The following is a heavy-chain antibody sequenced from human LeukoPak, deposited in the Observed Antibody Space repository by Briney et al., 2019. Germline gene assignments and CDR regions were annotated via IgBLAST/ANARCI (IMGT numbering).Heavy chain of an antibody. CDR1: GSTFRSYW. CDR3: VRDGDDFNFDY. Sequence: GGSPRLSCAASGSTFRSYWMHWVRQAPGKGLEWVSRVIRDGSFTNYADSVKGRFTIYRDNAKNTLYLQMSSLRAEDTAVYFCVRDGDDFNFDYWGQGSLVTVSS. V-gene: IGHV3-74*01. CDR2: VIRDGSFT. J-gene: IGHJ4*02. D-gene: IGHD5-24*01.